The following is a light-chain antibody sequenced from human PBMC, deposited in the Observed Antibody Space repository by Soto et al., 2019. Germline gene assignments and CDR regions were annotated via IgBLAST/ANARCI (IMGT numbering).Light chain of an antibody. CDR2: GAS. CDR3: QQYGDSPPT. J-gene: IGKJ1*01. V-gene: IGKV3-20*01. Sequence: GLTQSPGTLSLSPGERATLSFRASQSVSSNYLAWYQQKPGQAPRLLIFGASTRATGIPDRLSGSGSETDFTLTISRLEPEDFAVYHCQQYGDSPPTFGQGTKVDIK. CDR1: QSVSSNY.